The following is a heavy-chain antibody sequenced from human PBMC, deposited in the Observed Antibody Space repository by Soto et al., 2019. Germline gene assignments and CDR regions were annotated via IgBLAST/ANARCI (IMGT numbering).Heavy chain of an antibody. V-gene: IGHV4-39*01. Sequence: SETLSLTCTVSGGSISSSSYYWGWIRQPPGKGLEWIGSIYYSGSTYYNPSLKSRVTISVDTSKNQFSLKLSSVTAADTAVYYCASCITIFGVVNYYFDYWGQGTLVTVSS. J-gene: IGHJ4*02. D-gene: IGHD3-3*01. CDR1: GGSISSSSYY. CDR2: IYYSGST. CDR3: ASCITIFGVVNYYFDY.